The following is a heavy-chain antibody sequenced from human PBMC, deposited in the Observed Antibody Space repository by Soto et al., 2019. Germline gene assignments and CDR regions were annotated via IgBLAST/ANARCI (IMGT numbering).Heavy chain of an antibody. Sequence: SETLSLTCTVSGGSVSSGSYYWSWIRQPPGKGLEWIGYIYYSGSTNYNPSLKSRVTISVDTSKNQFSLKLSSVTAADTAVYYCAREDGYKRRGAFDIWGQGTMVTVSS. V-gene: IGHV4-61*01. CDR1: GGSVSSGSYY. CDR3: AREDGYKRRGAFDI. J-gene: IGHJ3*02. CDR2: IYYSGST. D-gene: IGHD5-12*01.